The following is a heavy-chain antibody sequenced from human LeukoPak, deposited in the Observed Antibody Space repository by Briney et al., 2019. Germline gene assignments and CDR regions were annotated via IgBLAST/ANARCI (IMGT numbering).Heavy chain of an antibody. J-gene: IGHJ4*02. Sequence: SETLSLTCAVYGGSFSGYYWSWIRQPPGKGLEWIGEINHSGSTNYNPSLKSRVTISVDTSKNQFSLKLSSVTAADTAVYYCARGRRRNRITIFGVVITYYFDYWGQGTLVTVSP. CDR3: ARGRRRNRITIFGVVITYYFDY. CDR1: GGSFSGYY. D-gene: IGHD3-3*01. CDR2: INHSGST. V-gene: IGHV4-34*01.